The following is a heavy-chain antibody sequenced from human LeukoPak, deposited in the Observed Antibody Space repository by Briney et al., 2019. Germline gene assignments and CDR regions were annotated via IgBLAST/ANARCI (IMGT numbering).Heavy chain of an antibody. CDR3: AKDLLGSSSVFY. CDR1: GFTFSSYG. D-gene: IGHD6-6*01. V-gene: IGHV3-30*02. J-gene: IGHJ4*02. CDR2: IRYDGSNK. Sequence: HPGGSLRLSCAASGFTFSSYGMHWVRQAPGKGLEWVAFIRYDGSNKYYADSVKGRFTISRDNSKNTLHLQMNSLRAEDTAVYYCAKDLLGSSSVFYWGQGTLVTVSS.